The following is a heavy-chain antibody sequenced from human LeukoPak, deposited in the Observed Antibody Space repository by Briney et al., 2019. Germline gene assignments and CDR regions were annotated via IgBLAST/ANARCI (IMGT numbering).Heavy chain of an antibody. CDR1: GFSFSSFS. CDR3: ARTYCSGGSCYSWAFDI. Sequence: PGGSLRLSCAASGFSFSSFSMNWVRQAPGKGLEWVSYISGGSSFTYYVDSVKGRFTISRDNAKNSLYLQMNSLRAEDTAVYYCARTYCSGGSCYSWAFDIWGQGTMVTVSS. D-gene: IGHD2-15*01. CDR2: ISGGSSFT. V-gene: IGHV3-21*01. J-gene: IGHJ3*02.